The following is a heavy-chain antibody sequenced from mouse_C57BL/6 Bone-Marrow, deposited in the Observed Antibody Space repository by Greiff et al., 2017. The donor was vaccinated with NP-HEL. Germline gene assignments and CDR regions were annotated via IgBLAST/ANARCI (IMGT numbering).Heavy chain of an antibody. V-gene: IGHV5-16*01. J-gene: IGHJ4*01. D-gene: IGHD2-4*01. CDR2: INYDGSST. Sequence: DVKLVESEGGLVQPGSSMKLSCTASGFTFSDYSMAWVRQVPEKGLEWVANINYDGSSTYYLDSLKSRFIISRDNAKNILYLQMRSLKSEDTATYYCAREGGLRRRTYAMDYWGQGTSVTVSS. CDR3: AREGGLRRRTYAMDY. CDR1: GFTFSDYS.